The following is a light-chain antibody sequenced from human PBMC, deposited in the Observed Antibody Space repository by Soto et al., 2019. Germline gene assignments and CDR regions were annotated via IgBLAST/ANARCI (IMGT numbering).Light chain of an antibody. CDR1: QSISVY. V-gene: IGKV1-5*01. J-gene: IGKJ2*01. Sequence: DIQMTQSPSTLSASVGDRVTITCRASQSISVYLAWYQQRTREAPKLLIYGGSSLESGVPSRFSGSGSGTEFPLNISSLQPTDFATYYCHQYATSSPTFGQGTKLEI. CDR3: HQYATSSPT. CDR2: GGS.